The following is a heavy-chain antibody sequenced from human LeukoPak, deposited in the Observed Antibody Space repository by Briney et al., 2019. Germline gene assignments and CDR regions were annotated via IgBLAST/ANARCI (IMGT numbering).Heavy chain of an antibody. V-gene: IGHV4-4*09. J-gene: IGHJ4*02. CDR1: GGSISSYY. CDR2: IYTSGST. D-gene: IGHD2-2*01. Sequence: SETLSLTCTVSGGSISSYYWSWLRQPPGKGLEWIGYIYTSGSTYYNPSLKSRVTISVETSKVQFSLKLSSVTAADTAVYYCARDSCSSTSCRKKFDNWGQGTLVTVSS. CDR3: ARDSCSSTSCRKKFDN.